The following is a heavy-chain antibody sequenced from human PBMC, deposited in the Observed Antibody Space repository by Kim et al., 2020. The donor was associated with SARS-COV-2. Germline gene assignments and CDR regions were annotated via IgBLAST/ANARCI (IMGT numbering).Heavy chain of an antibody. V-gene: IGHV3-48*02. J-gene: IGHJ3*02. CDR1: GFTFSSYS. Sequence: GGSLRLSCAASGFTFSSYSMNWVRQAPGKGLEWVSYISSSSSTIYYADSVKGRFTISRDNAKNSLYLQMNSLRDEDTAVYYCAREGVTAIQFDAFDIWGQGTMVTVSS. CDR3: AREGVTAIQFDAFDI. CDR2: ISSSSSTI. D-gene: IGHD2-21*02.